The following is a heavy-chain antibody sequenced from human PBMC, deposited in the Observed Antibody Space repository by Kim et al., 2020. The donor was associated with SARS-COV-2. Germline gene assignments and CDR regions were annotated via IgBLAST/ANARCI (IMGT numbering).Heavy chain of an antibody. D-gene: IGHD3-10*01. CDR1: GYSFTSYW. V-gene: IGHV5-51*01. Sequence: GESLKISCKGSGYSFTSYWIGWVRQMPGKGLEWMGIIYPGDSDTRYSPSFQGQVTISADKSISTAYLQWSSLKASDTAMYYCARQGYYYGSGLSYWYFDLWGRGTLVTVSS. CDR2: IYPGDSDT. J-gene: IGHJ2*01. CDR3: ARQGYYYGSGLSYWYFDL.